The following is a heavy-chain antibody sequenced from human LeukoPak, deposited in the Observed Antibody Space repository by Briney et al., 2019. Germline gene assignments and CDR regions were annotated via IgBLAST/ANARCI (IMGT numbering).Heavy chain of an antibody. Sequence: HPGGSLRLSCAASGFIFSSKWIHWVRQAPGKGLEWVSRIDNGGSYTSYADSVKGRFTISRDNAKNTLYLQMNSLRAEDTAVYYCARDLPISDSSGYYLDYWGQGTVVTVSS. V-gene: IGHV3-74*01. CDR2: IDNGGSYT. CDR1: GFIFSSKW. CDR3: ARDLPISDSSGYYLDY. D-gene: IGHD3-22*01. J-gene: IGHJ4*02.